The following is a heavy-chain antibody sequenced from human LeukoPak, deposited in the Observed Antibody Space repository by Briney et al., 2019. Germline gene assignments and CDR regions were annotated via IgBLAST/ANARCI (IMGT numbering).Heavy chain of an antibody. J-gene: IGHJ6*02. Sequence: AGSLRLSCSASGFAFSTYPMHWVRQAPGKGLEYVSTIFANGDITSYAASVKGRFTTSRDNSKNTLYLQMSSLRPEDTAVYYCVKSPSDGLDVWGQGDTVTVSS. CDR3: VKSPSDGLDV. CDR1: GFAFSTYP. CDR2: IFANGDIT. V-gene: IGHV3-64D*09.